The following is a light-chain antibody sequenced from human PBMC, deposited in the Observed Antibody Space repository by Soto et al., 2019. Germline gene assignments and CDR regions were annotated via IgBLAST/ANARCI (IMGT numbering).Light chain of an antibody. Sequence: EIVMTQSPATLSLSPGERATLSCRASQSVSSNLAWYQQKPGQAPRLLIYGASTRATGIPDRFSGSGSGTDFTLTISRLEPEDSAVYYCQQYGSSPITFGQGTRLEIK. V-gene: IGKV3-20*01. CDR2: GAS. CDR1: QSVSSN. CDR3: QQYGSSPIT. J-gene: IGKJ5*01.